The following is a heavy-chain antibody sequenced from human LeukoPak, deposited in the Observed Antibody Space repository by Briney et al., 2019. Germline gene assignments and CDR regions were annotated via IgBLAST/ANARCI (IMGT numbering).Heavy chain of an antibody. CDR1: GGTFSSYA. V-gene: IGHV1-69*13. CDR3: ARDSSDRLYYYYYMDV. CDR2: IIPIFGTA. Sequence: ASVKVSCKASGGTFSSYAISWVRQAPGQGLEWMGGIIPIFGTANYAQKFQGRVTITADESTSTAYMELNSLRSEDTAVYYCARDSSDRLYYYYYMDVWGKGTTVTVSS. J-gene: IGHJ6*03.